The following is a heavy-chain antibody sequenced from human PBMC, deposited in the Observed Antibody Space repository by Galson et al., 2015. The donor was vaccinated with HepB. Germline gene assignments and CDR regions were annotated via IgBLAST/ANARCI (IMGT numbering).Heavy chain of an antibody. V-gene: IGHV3-23*01. D-gene: IGHD6-13*01. CDR1: GFTFANYV. Sequence: SLRLSCAASGFTFANYVMNWVRQAPGKGLEWVPSISGSGGSTYYRGSFKGRFTISRDNSKNTVYLQMKSLRADDTAVYYCAKNSGSNWFVPHHFDSWGQGTLVTVSS. CDR2: ISGSGGST. J-gene: IGHJ4*02. CDR3: AKNSGSNWFVPHHFDS.